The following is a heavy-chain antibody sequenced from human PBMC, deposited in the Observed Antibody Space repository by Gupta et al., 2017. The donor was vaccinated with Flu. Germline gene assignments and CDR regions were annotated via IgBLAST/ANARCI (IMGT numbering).Heavy chain of an antibody. Sequence: WVRQAPGKGLQWVVNIKPDGSDKYYLDSVKGRFTVPRDNAKKSLYLQMNSLRVEDTAVYYCARDDGLKSIDYWGQGTLVTVSS. V-gene: IGHV3-7*01. CDR3: ARDDGLKSIDY. D-gene: IGHD2-8*01. CDR2: IKPDGSDK. J-gene: IGHJ4*02.